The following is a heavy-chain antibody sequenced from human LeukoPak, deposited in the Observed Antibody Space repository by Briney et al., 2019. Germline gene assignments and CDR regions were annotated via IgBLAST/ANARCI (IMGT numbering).Heavy chain of an antibody. CDR1: GFTFSSYG. V-gene: IGHV3-23*01. CDR2: ISGSGGST. D-gene: IGHD3-10*01. Sequence: GGSLRLSCAASGFTFSSYGMSWVRQAPGKGLEWVSAISGSGGSTYYADSVKGRFTISRDNSKNTLYLQMNSLRAEDTAVYYCAKVGVPWFGELLGYYYYYMDVWGKGTTVTISS. J-gene: IGHJ6*03. CDR3: AKVGVPWFGELLGYYYYYMDV.